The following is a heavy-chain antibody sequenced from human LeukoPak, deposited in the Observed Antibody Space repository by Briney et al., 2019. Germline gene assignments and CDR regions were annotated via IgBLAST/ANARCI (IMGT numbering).Heavy chain of an antibody. V-gene: IGHV4-59*01. CDR3: ARESVEIVEGYYYMDV. J-gene: IGHJ6*03. CDR1: GDFITASY. Sequence: KSSETLSLTRTVSGDFITASYWSWIRQPPGKGLEWIGYVYYSGSTNYNPSLKSRVTISVDTSKNQFSLKLSSVTAADTAVYYCARESVEIVEGYYYMDVWGKGTTVTISS. CDR2: VYYSGST. D-gene: IGHD3-22*01.